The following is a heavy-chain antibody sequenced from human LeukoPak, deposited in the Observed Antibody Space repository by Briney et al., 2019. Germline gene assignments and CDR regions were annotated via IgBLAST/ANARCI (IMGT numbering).Heavy chain of an antibody. Sequence: ASVKVSCKVSGYTLTELSMHWVRQAPGKGLEWMGGFDPEDGETIYAQKFQGRVTMTEDTSTDTAYMELSSLRSEDTAVYYCATNYYGSGSYYRYSDYWGQGTLVTVSS. CDR2: FDPEDGET. J-gene: IGHJ4*02. CDR1: GYTLTELS. D-gene: IGHD3-10*01. CDR3: ATNYYGSGSYYRYSDY. V-gene: IGHV1-24*01.